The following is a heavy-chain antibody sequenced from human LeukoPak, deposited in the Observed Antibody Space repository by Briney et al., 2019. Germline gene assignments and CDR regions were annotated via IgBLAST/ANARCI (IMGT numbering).Heavy chain of an antibody. Sequence: PGGSLRLSCAASGFTFSTYNMNWVRQAPGKGLEWVSSISGSSSYIYYADSVKGRFTISRDNAKNSLYLQMNSLRAEDTAVYYCAKALYYYYYYMDVWGKGTTVTVSS. CDR1: GFTFSTYN. J-gene: IGHJ6*03. CDR2: ISGSSSYI. CDR3: AKALYYYYYYMDV. V-gene: IGHV3-21*04.